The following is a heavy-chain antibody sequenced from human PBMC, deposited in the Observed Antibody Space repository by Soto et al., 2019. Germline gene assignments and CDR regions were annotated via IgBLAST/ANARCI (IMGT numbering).Heavy chain of an antibody. CDR1: GFSLSTYGMG. V-gene: IGHV2-5*02. Sequence: QITLKESGPTLVKPTQTLTLTCTFSGFSLSTYGMGMGWIRQPPGKAPEWLSVIYWDDDKRYSPSLKRRLTITKDTSTSQVVLTTPDVDPVDTATYYCAHVFWRGIHHSVDYWGQGSLVTVSS. CDR2: IYWDDDK. D-gene: IGHD2-15*01. J-gene: IGHJ4*02. CDR3: AHVFWRGIHHSVDY.